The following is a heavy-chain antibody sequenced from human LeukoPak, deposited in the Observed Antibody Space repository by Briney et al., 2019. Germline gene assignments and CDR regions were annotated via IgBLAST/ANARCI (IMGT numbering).Heavy chain of an antibody. CDR2: INPNSGGT. D-gene: IGHD2-21*02. V-gene: IGHV1-2*02. J-gene: IGHJ4*02. CDR3: AKVVVTAIRSYACDY. Sequence: ASVKVSCKASGYTFTGYYMHWVRQAPGQGLEWMGWINPNSGGTNYAQKFQGRVTMTRDTSISTAYMELSRLRSDDTAVYYCAKVVVTAIRSYACDYWGQGTLVTVSS. CDR1: GYTFTGYY.